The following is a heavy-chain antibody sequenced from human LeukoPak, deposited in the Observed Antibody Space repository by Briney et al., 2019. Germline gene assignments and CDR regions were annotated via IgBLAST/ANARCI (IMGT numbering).Heavy chain of an antibody. CDR3: ASSSYCSGGSCYSENAFDI. V-gene: IGHV4-34*01. Sequence: SETLSLTCAVYGGSFSGYYWSWIRQPPGKGLEWIGEINHSGSTNYNPSLKSRVTISVDTSKNQFSLKLSSVTAADTAVHYCASSSYCSGGSCYSENAFDIWGQGTMVTVSS. CDR2: INHSGST. J-gene: IGHJ3*02. CDR1: GGSFSGYY. D-gene: IGHD2-15*01.